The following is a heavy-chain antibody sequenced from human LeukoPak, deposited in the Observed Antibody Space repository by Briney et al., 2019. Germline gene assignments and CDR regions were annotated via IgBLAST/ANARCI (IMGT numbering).Heavy chain of an antibody. Sequence: PGGSLRLSCAASGFTFSSYAMHWVRQAPGKGLEWVAVISYDGSNKYYADSVKGRFTISRDNSKNTLYLQMNSLTSDDTAVYYCAVGRGYYDSSGYYYPSYNWFDPWGQGTLVTVSS. V-gene: IGHV3-30*04. J-gene: IGHJ5*02. D-gene: IGHD3-22*01. CDR1: GFTFSSYA. CDR3: AVGRGYYDSSGYYYPSYNWFDP. CDR2: ISYDGSNK.